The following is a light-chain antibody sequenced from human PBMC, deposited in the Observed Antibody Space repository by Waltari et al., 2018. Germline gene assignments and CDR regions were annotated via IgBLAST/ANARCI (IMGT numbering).Light chain of an antibody. Sequence: DIQMTQSPSSLSASVGDRVTITCRASQSISSYLNWYQQKPGKTPKHLIYAASSLQSGVPSSVSGSGSGTDFTLTISSLQPEDFATYYCQQSYSTLWTFGQGTKVEIK. CDR3: QQSYSTLWT. J-gene: IGKJ1*01. CDR1: QSISSY. V-gene: IGKV1-39*01. CDR2: AAS.